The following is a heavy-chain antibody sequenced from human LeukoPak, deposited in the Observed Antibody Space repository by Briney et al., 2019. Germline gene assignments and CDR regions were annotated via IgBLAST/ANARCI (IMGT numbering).Heavy chain of an antibody. Sequence: ASVKVSCKASGYTFTTDYIHWVRQAPGQGLEWMGIINPSGGSTTYAQKFLGRVIMTGDTSTSTVYMELRSLRSEDTAVYYCARARGSGSYYGHDYYYYYYMDVWGQGTTVTVSS. V-gene: IGHV1-46*01. J-gene: IGHJ6*03. CDR2: INPSGGST. CDR3: ARARGSGSYYGHDYYYYYYMDV. CDR1: GYTFTTDY. D-gene: IGHD3-10*01.